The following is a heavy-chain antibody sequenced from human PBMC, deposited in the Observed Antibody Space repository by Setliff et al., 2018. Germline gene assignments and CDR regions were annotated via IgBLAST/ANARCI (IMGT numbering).Heavy chain of an antibody. CDR2: SYTSGST. CDR3: AREACVVVPAALHYYYGMDV. Sequence: PSETLSLTCTVSGGSSSSGSYYWSWIRQPAGKGLEWIWHSYTSGSTNYNPSLKSRVTISVDTSKNQFSLKLSSVTAADTAVYYCAREACVVVPAALHYYYGMDVWGQGTTVTVSS. J-gene: IGHJ6*02. D-gene: IGHD2-2*01. V-gene: IGHV4-61*09. CDR1: GGSSSSGSYY.